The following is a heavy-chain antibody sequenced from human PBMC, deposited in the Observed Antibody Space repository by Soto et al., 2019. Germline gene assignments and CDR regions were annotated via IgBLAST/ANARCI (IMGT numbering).Heavy chain of an antibody. V-gene: IGHV4-39*01. Sequence: QLQLQESGPGLVKPSETLSLTCTVSGGSISSSSYYWGWIRQPPGKGLEWIGSIYYSGSTYYNPCIESRVTLSSDKSKNQFSLKLSSVTAADTAVYYCARQEIRYYDSSGFRHSIDYWGQGTLVTVSS. CDR2: IYYSGST. CDR3: ARQEIRYYDSSGFRHSIDY. J-gene: IGHJ4*02. D-gene: IGHD3-22*01. CDR1: GGSISSSSYY.